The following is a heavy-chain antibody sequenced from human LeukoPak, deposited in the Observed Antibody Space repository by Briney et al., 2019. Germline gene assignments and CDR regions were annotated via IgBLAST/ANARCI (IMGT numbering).Heavy chain of an antibody. D-gene: IGHD3-10*01. CDR3: ARVERGNYFDY. V-gene: IGHV3-53*01. CDR2: IYSGGNT. Sequence: PGGSLRLSCAASGFTVSSNYMSWVRQAPGKGLEWVSVIYSGGNTNYADSVKGRFTISRDNSKNTLYLQMNSLRAEDTAVYYCARVERGNYFDYWGQGTLVTVSS. J-gene: IGHJ4*02. CDR1: GFTVSSNY.